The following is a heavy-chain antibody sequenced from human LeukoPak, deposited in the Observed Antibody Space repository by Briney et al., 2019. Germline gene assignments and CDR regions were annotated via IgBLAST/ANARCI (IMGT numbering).Heavy chain of an antibody. Sequence: SETLSLTCALYDGSFSGYYWSWIRQPPGKGLEWIGEINHSGSTNYNPSLKSRVTISLDTSKNQFSLKLSSVTAADTAVYYCASRSPYGDYAFAYWGQGTLVTVSS. CDR3: ASRSPYGDYAFAY. D-gene: IGHD4-17*01. CDR1: DGSFSGYY. CDR2: INHSGST. J-gene: IGHJ4*02. V-gene: IGHV4-34*01.